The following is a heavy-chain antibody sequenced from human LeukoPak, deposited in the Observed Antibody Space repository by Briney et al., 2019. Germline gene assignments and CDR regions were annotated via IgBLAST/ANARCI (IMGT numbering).Heavy chain of an antibody. J-gene: IGHJ4*02. CDR1: GFTFSSYA. CDR3: AKDLRRGYSYGYY. V-gene: IGHV3-23*01. D-gene: IGHD5-18*01. Sequence: TWGSLTLSCAASGFTFSSYAMSWVRQAPGKGLEWVSAISGSGGSTYYADSVKGRFTISRDNSKNTLYLQMNSLRAEDTAVYYCAKDLRRGYSYGYYWGQGTLVTVS. CDR2: ISGSGGST.